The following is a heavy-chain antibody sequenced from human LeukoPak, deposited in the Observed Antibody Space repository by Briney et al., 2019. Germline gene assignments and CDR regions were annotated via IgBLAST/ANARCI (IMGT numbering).Heavy chain of an antibody. Sequence: GGSLRLSRAASGFTFRIYAMHWVRQAPARGRECGAVISYEGSNKYYTDSVKGRFPNYRDNSKNRLHRQMNSRRARDPPVYSFARDRFYPDAFDIWGQGTMVTVSS. V-gene: IGHV3-30*04. J-gene: IGHJ3*02. CDR1: GFTFRIYA. CDR2: ISYEGSNK. D-gene: IGHD2/OR15-2a*01. CDR3: ARDRFYPDAFDI.